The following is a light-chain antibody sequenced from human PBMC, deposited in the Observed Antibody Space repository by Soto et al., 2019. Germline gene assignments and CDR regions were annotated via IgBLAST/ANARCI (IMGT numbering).Light chain of an antibody. CDR1: SNDVGGYNF. V-gene: IGLV2-11*01. CDR3: SSYPGSSPLL. J-gene: IGLJ2*01. CDR2: DVS. Sequence: QSALTQPRSVSGSPGQSVTISCTGTSNDVGGYNFVSWYQQHPGKVPKLFIYDVSRRPSGVPDRFSGSKSGNTASLTISGLQVEDEADYYSSSYPGSSPLLFGGGPRSPS.